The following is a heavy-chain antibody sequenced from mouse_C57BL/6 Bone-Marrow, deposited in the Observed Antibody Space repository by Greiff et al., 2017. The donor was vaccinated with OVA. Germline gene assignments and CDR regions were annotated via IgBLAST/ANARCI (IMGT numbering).Heavy chain of an antibody. D-gene: IGHD2-2*01. J-gene: IGHJ4*01. CDR3: ARSTMVTTLYYYAMDY. CDR1: GYTFTSYW. V-gene: IGHV1-69*01. Sequence: VQLQQPGAELVMPGASVKLSCKASGYTFTSYWMHWVKQRPGPGLEWIGEIDPSDSYPNYTQKFKGKSTLTVDKSSSTAYMQLSSLTSEDSAVYYCARSTMVTTLYYYAMDYWGQGTSVTVSS. CDR2: IDPSDSYP.